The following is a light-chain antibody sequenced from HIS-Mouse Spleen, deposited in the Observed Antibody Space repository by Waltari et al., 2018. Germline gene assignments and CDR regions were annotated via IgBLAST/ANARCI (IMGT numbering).Light chain of an antibody. V-gene: IGKV3-11*01. CDR3: QQRSNWPPIT. CDR2: DAS. Sequence: EIVLTQSPATLSLSPGERATLSCRASQSVSSYLAWYQQKPGQAPRHLIYDASNRATGIPARFSGSGSGTDFTLTISSLEPEDFAVYYCQQRSNWPPITFGPGTKVDIK. J-gene: IGKJ3*01. CDR1: QSVSSY.